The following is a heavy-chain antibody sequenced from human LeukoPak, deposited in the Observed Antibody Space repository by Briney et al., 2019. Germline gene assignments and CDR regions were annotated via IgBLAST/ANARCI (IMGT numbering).Heavy chain of an antibody. Sequence: GGSLRLSCAASGFTVSSNYMSWVRQAPGKGLEWVSVIYSGGSTYYADSVKGRFTIPRDNSKNTLYLQMNSLRAEDTAVYYCARGPGIAVAGTIYNWFDPWGQGTLVTVSS. CDR1: GFTVSSNY. CDR2: IYSGGST. D-gene: IGHD6-19*01. J-gene: IGHJ5*02. V-gene: IGHV3-53*01. CDR3: ARGPGIAVAGTIYNWFDP.